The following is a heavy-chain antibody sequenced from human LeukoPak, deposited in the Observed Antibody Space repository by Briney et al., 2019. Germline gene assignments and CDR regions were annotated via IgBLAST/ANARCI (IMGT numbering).Heavy chain of an antibody. V-gene: IGHV3-9*01. J-gene: IGHJ4*02. CDR2: ISWNSGSI. CDR3: AKAKWLLLGGYDY. D-gene: IGHD3-22*01. Sequence: GGSLRLSCAASGFTFHDYAMHWVRQAPGKGLEWVSGISWNSGSIGYADSVKGRFTISRDNGKNSLYLQMNSLRAEDTALYYCAKAKWLLLGGYDYWGQGTLVTVSS. CDR1: GFTFHDYA.